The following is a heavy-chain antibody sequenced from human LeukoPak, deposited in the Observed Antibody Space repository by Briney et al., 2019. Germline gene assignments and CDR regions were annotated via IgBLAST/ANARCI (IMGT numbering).Heavy chain of an antibody. V-gene: IGHV3-21*01. CDR2: ISSSSTYI. Sequence: GGSLRLSCAASGFTFSNCSMNWVRQAPGKGLEWVSSISSSSTYIYYADSLEGRFTISRDNVRNSLYLQMNSLRAEDTAVYYCAGDYEGNLAFDIWGQGTMVTVSS. D-gene: IGHD4-23*01. J-gene: IGHJ3*02. CDR3: AGDYEGNLAFDI. CDR1: GFTFSNCS.